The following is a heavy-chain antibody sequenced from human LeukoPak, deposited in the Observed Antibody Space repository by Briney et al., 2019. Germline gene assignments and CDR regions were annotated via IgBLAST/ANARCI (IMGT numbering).Heavy chain of an antibody. J-gene: IGHJ6*02. CDR1: GGSISSRSYY. Sequence: PSETLSLTCTVSGGSISSRSYYWGWIRQPPGKGLEWIRKIYYSGSTYYNPSLKSRVTISVDTSKNQFSLKLSSVTAADTAVYYCARTLGYCSSTSCPMDVWGQGTTVTVSS. V-gene: IGHV4-39*01. D-gene: IGHD2-2*01. CDR2: IYYSGST. CDR3: ARTLGYCSSTSCPMDV.